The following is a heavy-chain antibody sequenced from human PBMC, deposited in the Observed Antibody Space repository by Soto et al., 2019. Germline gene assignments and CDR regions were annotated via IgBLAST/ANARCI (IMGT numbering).Heavy chain of an antibody. V-gene: IGHV3-48*02. D-gene: IGHD3-10*01. CDR2: VTTSGDTM. CDR1: GFTFSRYN. Sequence: EVQLVESGGGLVQPGGSLRLSCVASGFTFSRYNMHWVRQAPGKGLEWVAYVTTSGDTMFYADSVEGRFAISRDVAKNSVHLQMNSVGDEDTAVYYCVREEASGSSGLTYHYYYNGMDVWGQGTTVTVSS. CDR3: VREEASGSSGLTYHYYYNGMDV. J-gene: IGHJ6*02.